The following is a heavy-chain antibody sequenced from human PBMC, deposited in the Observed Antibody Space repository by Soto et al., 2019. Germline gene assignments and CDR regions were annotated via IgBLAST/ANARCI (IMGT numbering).Heavy chain of an antibody. D-gene: IGHD4-4*01. Sequence: QVQLQQWGAGLLKPSETLSLTCAVYGGSFSGYYWSWIRQPPGKGLEWIGEINHSGSTNYNPSLQSRVTISVDTSTNQFALKLGSVTAADTAVYYCARGMTPVTTNTSPWLDYWGQGTLVTVSS. J-gene: IGHJ4*02. CDR3: ARGMTPVTTNTSPWLDY. CDR1: GGSFSGYY. V-gene: IGHV4-34*01. CDR2: INHSGST.